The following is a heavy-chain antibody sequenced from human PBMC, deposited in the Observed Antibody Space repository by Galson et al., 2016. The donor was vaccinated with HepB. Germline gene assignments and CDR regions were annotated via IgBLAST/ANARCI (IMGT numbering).Heavy chain of an antibody. Sequence: SLRLSCAASGFTFSRYSMNWVRQAPGKGLEWVSSISSSSGYIYYADSVKGRFTISRDNAENSLYLHMNSLRAEDTAVYYCARDPVYCSSTSCYYFDYWGQGTLVTVSS. J-gene: IGHJ4*02. D-gene: IGHD2-2*01. CDR3: ARDPVYCSSTSCYYFDY. CDR1: GFTFSRYS. V-gene: IGHV3-21*01. CDR2: ISSSSGYI.